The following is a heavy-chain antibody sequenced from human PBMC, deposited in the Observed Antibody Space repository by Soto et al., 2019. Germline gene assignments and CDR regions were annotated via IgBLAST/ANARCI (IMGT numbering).Heavy chain of an antibody. Sequence: QVQLVESGGGVVQPGRSLRLSCAASGFTFSSYAMHWVRQAPGKGLEWVAVISYDGSNKYYADSVKGRFTISRDNSKNTLYLQMNSLRAEDTAVYYCVRGRQYAFDLWGQGAMVIVSS. CDR2: ISYDGSNK. CDR1: GFTFSSYA. J-gene: IGHJ3*01. D-gene: IGHD3-3*01. V-gene: IGHV3-30-3*01. CDR3: VRGRQYAFDL.